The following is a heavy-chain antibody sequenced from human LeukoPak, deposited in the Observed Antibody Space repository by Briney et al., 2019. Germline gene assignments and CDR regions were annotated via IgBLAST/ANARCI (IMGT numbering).Heavy chain of an antibody. CDR1: GFTFSSYG. V-gene: IGHV3-33*01. Sequence: GGSLRLSCAASGFTFSSYGMHWVRQAPGKGLEWVAVIWYDGSNKYYADSVKGRFTVSRDNSKNTLYLQMNSLRAEDTAVYYCARDTLDYYDSSGYYYYYGMDVWGQGTTVTVSS. D-gene: IGHD3-22*01. CDR3: ARDTLDYYDSSGYYYYYGMDV. J-gene: IGHJ6*02. CDR2: IWYDGSNK.